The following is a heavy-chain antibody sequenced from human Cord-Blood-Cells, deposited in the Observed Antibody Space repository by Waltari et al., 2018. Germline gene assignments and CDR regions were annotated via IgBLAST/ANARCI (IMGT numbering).Heavy chain of an antibody. CDR3: AGQLLPGY. J-gene: IGHJ4*02. Sequence: QVQLQQWGAGLLKPSATLSPTCAVYGGSFSGYYWSWIRQPPGKGLEWIGEINHSGSTNYNPSLKSRVTISVDTSKNQFSLKLSSVTAADTAVYYCAGQLLPGYWGQGTLVTVSS. CDR2: INHSGST. CDR1: GGSFSGYY. V-gene: IGHV4-34*01. D-gene: IGHD2-2*01.